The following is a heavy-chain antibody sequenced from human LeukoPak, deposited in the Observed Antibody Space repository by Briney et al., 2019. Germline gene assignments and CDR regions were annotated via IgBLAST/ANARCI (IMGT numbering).Heavy chain of an antibody. Sequence: GASVKVSCKASGSTFTDDHIHWVRQAPGQGLEWMGSINPTGDGTHYAQKFQGRITMTRDTSITTAYMELSSLRSDDTAVYYCARDPSEDIVAYFDYWGQGTLVTVSS. V-gene: IGHV1-2*02. CDR3: ARDPSEDIVAYFDY. CDR1: GSTFTDDH. D-gene: IGHD5-12*01. CDR2: INPTGDGT. J-gene: IGHJ4*02.